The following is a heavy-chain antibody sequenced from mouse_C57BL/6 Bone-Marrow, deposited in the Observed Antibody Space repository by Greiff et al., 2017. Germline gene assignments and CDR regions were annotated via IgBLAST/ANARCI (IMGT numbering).Heavy chain of an antibody. CDR1: GYTFTSYW. V-gene: IGHV1-64*01. J-gene: IGHJ3*01. Sequence: QVQLQQPGAELVKPGASVKLSCKASGYTFTSYWMHWVKQRPGQGLEWIGMIHPNSGSTNYNEKFKSKATLTVDKSSSTAYMQRSSLTSEDSAVYYCARKGYYLFAYWGQGTLVTVSA. CDR2: IHPNSGST. CDR3: ARKGYYLFAY. D-gene: IGHD2-12*01.